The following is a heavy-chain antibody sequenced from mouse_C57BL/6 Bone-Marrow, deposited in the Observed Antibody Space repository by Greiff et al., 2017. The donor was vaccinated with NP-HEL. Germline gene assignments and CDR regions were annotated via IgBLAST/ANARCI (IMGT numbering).Heavy chain of an antibody. CDR3: AIHPPFYYGSSYGDY. D-gene: IGHD1-1*01. Sequence: QVQLKQPGAELVKPGASVKVSCKASGYTFTSYWMHWVKQRPGQGLEWIGRIHPYDSDTNYNQKFKGKATLTVDKSSSKAYMQLSSLTSEDSAVYYCAIHPPFYYGSSYGDYWGQGTTLTVSS. V-gene: IGHV1-74*01. CDR2: IHPYDSDT. CDR1: GYTFTSYW. J-gene: IGHJ2*01.